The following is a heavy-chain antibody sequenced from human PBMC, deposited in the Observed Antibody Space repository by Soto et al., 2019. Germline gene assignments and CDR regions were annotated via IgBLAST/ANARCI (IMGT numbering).Heavy chain of an antibody. CDR3: ARIGYYDFWSGYKFGY. CDR2: IYYSGST. J-gene: IGHJ4*02. CDR1: CGSISSSSYY. Sequence: PSETLSLTCTVSCGSISSSSYYWGWIRQPPGKGLEWIGSIYYSGSTYYNPSLKSRVTISVDTSKNQFSLKLSSVTAADTAVYYCARIGYYDFWSGYKFGYWGQVTLVTVSS. V-gene: IGHV4-39*01. D-gene: IGHD3-3*01.